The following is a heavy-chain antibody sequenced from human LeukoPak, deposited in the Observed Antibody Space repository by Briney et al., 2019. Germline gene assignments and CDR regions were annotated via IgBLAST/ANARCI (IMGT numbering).Heavy chain of an antibody. CDR3: AKDCY. J-gene: IGHJ4*02. Sequence: GGSLRLSCAASGFTFDDYPMHWVRQGPGKDLEWLSLISGDGATTYYADSVKGRFTISRDNIKNSLYLQMNSLRTEDTALYYCAKDCYWGQGTLVTVSS. V-gene: IGHV3-43*02. CDR1: GFTFDDYP. CDR2: ISGDGATT.